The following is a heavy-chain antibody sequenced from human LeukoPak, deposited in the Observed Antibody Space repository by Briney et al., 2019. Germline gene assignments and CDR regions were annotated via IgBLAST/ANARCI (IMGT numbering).Heavy chain of an antibody. D-gene: IGHD3-22*01. V-gene: IGHV1-18*01. CDR3: ARDIGYYDSSGYGY. CDR2: ISAYNGNT. CDR1: GGTFSSYA. Sequence: GASVKVSCKASGGTFSSYAISWVRQAPGQGLEWMGWISAYNGNTNYAQKLQGRVTMTTDTSTSTAYMELRSLRSDDTAVYYCARDIGYYDSSGYGYWGQGTLVTVSS. J-gene: IGHJ4*02.